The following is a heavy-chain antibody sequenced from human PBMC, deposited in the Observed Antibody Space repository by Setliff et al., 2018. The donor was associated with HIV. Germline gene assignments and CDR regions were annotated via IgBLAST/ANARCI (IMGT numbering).Heavy chain of an antibody. CDR3: ARGKTWLRFLDY. CDR2: INTHSGYT. Sequence: ASVKVSCKASGYTFNNYGISWVRQAPGQGLEWMGWINTHSGYTNYAQNVQGRVTVTMDTSTSTAYMELRSLKSDDTAVYDCARGKTWLRFLDYWGQGTLVTVSS. V-gene: IGHV1-18*01. D-gene: IGHD5-12*01. J-gene: IGHJ4*02. CDR1: GYTFNNYG.